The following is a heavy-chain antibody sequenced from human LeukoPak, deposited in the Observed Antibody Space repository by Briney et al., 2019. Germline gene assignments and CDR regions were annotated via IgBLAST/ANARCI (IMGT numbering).Heavy chain of an antibody. J-gene: IGHJ4*02. Sequence: PGGSLRLSCAASGLTVSSNYMSWVRQAPGKGVEWVSVIYGDGTTGYADSVKDRFIIFRDTSKDTLYLQMESLRVEDTAVYYCARDGIAMTLDYWGQGTLVIVSS. CDR2: IYGDGTT. CDR3: ARDGIAMTLDY. D-gene: IGHD2-2*01. V-gene: IGHV3-66*01. CDR1: GLTVSSNY.